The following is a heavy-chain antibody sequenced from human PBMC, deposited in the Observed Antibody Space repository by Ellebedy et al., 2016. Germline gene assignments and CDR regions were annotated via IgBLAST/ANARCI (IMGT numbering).Heavy chain of an antibody. CDR1: GFTVSNAW. CDR2: IKSKTNGGTT. V-gene: IGHV3-15*01. D-gene: IGHD3-22*01. CDR3: THYYESSGYYVGIDY. J-gene: IGHJ4*02. Sequence: GESLKISCAASGFTVSNAWMSWVRQAPGKGLEWVGRIKSKTNGGTTDYAAPVKGRFTISRDDSKNTLYLQMNSLKTEETAVYYCTHYYESSGYYVGIDYWGQGTLVTVSS.